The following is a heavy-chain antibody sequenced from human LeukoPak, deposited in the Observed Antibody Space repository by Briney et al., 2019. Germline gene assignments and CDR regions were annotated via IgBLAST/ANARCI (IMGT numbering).Heavy chain of an antibody. D-gene: IGHD1-7*01. Sequence: PGGSLRLSCAASGFTFRSYGMHWVRQAPGKGLEWVAVIWYDGSNKYYADSVKGRFTISRDNAKNSLYLQMNSLRAEDTAVYYCAKKTGTMSFDYWGQGTLVTVSS. J-gene: IGHJ4*02. CDR2: IWYDGSNK. V-gene: IGHV3-33*03. CDR1: GFTFRSYG. CDR3: AKKTGTMSFDY.